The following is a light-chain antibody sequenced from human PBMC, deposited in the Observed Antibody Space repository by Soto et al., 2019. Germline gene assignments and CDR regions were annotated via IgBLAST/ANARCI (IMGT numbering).Light chain of an antibody. J-gene: IGLJ1*01. V-gene: IGLV2-14*03. CDR1: SSDVGGYNF. CDR3: SSYTSSSTYV. Sequence: QSVLTHPASVSGAPGQSITISCTGTSSDVGGYNFVSRYQQHPGKAPKLMIYDVNNRPSGVSNRLSGSKSGNTASLTISGLQAEDEADYYCSSYTSSSTYVFGTGTKVTVL. CDR2: DVN.